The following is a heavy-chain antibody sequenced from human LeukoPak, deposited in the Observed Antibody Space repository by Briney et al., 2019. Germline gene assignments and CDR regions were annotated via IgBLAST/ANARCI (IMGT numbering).Heavy chain of an antibody. CDR2: ISAYNGNT. CDR1: GYTFTSYG. Sequence: ASVKVSCKASGYTFTSYGISWVRQAPGQGLEWMGWISAYNGNTNYAQKLQGRVTMTTDTSTSTAYMELSSLRSDDTAVYYCARPRLGAVAGPWYFDYWGQGTLVTVSS. CDR3: ARPRLGAVAGPWYFDY. V-gene: IGHV1-18*01. J-gene: IGHJ4*02. D-gene: IGHD6-19*01.